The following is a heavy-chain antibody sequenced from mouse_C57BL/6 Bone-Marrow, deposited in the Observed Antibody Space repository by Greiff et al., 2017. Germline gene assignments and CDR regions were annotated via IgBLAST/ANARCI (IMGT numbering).Heavy chain of an antibody. CDR1: GYTLTSSW. V-gene: IGHV1-53*01. CDR3: ARFINTV. Sequence: QVHVKQPGTELLKPGASVKLSCKASGYTLTSSWMHWVKQRPGQGLEWIGNINPSNGGTNYNEKFKSKATLTVNKSSSKAYMQLSSLTSADSAVYYCARFINTVWDQGTLVTVSA. CDR2: INPSNGGT. D-gene: IGHD1-1*01. J-gene: IGHJ3*01.